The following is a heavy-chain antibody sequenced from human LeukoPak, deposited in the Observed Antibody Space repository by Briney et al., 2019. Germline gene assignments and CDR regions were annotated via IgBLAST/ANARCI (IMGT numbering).Heavy chain of an antibody. Sequence: GGSLRLSCAASGFTFSSYAMSWVRQAPGKGLEWVSAISGSGGSTYYADSVKGRFTISRDNSKNTLYLQMNSLRAEDTAVYYCARGTGTTPISYYYMDVWGKGTTVTVSS. CDR3: ARGTGTTPISYYYMDV. CDR1: GFTFSSYA. D-gene: IGHD1-7*01. CDR2: ISGSGGST. J-gene: IGHJ6*03. V-gene: IGHV3-23*01.